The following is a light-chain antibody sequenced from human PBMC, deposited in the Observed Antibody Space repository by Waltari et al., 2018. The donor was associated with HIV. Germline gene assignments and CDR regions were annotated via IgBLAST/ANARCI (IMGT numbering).Light chain of an antibody. J-gene: IGLJ2*01. CDR1: SSNIERNY. Sequence: QSVLTQPPSASGTPGQRVTISCSGSSSNIERNYVYWYQQLPGTAPKLLIYRNNQRPSGVPDRFSGSKSGTSASLAISGLRYEDEADYYCAAWDDSLSGVVFGGGTKLTVL. V-gene: IGLV1-47*01. CDR3: AAWDDSLSGVV. CDR2: RNN.